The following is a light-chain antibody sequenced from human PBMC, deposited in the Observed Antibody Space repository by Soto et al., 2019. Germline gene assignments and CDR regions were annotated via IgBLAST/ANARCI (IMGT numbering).Light chain of an antibody. Sequence: EIVLTQSPGTLSLSPGERATLSCRASQSVSSSYLAWYQQKPGQAPRLLIYGASRRATGIPDRFSGSGSGTDFTLTISRLEPEEFAVYYCQQYGSSPYTFGQRTKLEIK. CDR1: QSVSSSY. CDR2: GAS. J-gene: IGKJ2*01. CDR3: QQYGSSPYT. V-gene: IGKV3-20*01.